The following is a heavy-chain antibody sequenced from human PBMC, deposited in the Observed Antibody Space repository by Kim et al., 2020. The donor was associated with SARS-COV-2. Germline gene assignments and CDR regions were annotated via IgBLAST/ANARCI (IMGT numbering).Heavy chain of an antibody. V-gene: IGHV3-73*01. CDR2: IRSKANSYAT. CDR3: IPLPGIAAAGLYYGMDV. Sequence: GGSLRLSCAASGFTFSGSAMHWVRQASGKGLEWVGRIRSKANSYATAYAASVKGRFTISRDDSKNTAYLQMNSLKTEDTAVYYCIPLPGIAAAGLYYGMDVWGQGTTVTVSS. D-gene: IGHD6-13*01. CDR1: GFTFSGSA. J-gene: IGHJ6*02.